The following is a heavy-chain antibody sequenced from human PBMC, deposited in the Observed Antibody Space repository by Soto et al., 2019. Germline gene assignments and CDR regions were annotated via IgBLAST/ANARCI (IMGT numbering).Heavy chain of an antibody. CDR2: ISAYNGTP. CDR1: GYIFTNYG. CDR3: ARSSAGGSHGRDDNCMDV. D-gene: IGHD1-1*01. Sequence: ASVKVSCKASGYIFTNYGVNWVRQAPGQGLEWMGWISAYNGTPNFAQTVQGRLTMTIDTSTATSYMELRSLTYDDTAVYFCARSSAGGSHGRDDNCMDVWGQGTTVTVSS. J-gene: IGHJ6*02. V-gene: IGHV1-18*04.